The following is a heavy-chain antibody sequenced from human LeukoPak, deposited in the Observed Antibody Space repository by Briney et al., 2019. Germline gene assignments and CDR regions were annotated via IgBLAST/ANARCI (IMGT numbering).Heavy chain of an antibody. CDR2: IWYDGSNK. D-gene: IGHD6-25*01. V-gene: IGHV3-33*06. Sequence: GGSLRLSCAASGFTFSSYGVHWVRQAPGKGLEWVAVIWYDGSNKYYADSVKGRFTISRDNSKNTLYLQMNSLRAEDTAVYYCAKRPGATFYYYYMDVWGKGTTVTVSS. CDR1: GFTFSSYG. J-gene: IGHJ6*03. CDR3: AKRPGATFYYYYMDV.